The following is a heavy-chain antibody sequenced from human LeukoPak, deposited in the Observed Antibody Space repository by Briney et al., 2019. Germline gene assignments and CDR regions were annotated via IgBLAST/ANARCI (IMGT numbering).Heavy chain of an antibody. V-gene: IGHV4-4*09. CDR1: GGSISSYY. Sequence: PSETLSLTCTVAGGSISSYYWSWIRQPPGKGLEWIGYIYTSGSTNYNPSLKSRVTISVGTSKNQFSLKLSSVTAADTAVYYCARQASTAAGDNWFDPWGQGTLVTVSS. D-gene: IGHD6-6*01. CDR2: IYTSGST. J-gene: IGHJ5*02. CDR3: ARQASTAAGDNWFDP.